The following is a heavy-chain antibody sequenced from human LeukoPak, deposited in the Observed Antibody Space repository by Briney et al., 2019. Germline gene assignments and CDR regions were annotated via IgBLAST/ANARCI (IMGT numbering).Heavy chain of an antibody. Sequence: GGSLRLSCAASGFTFSSYAMIWVRQAPGKGLEWVSAISGTGGNTYYADSVKGRFTMSRDNSKNTLYLQMNSLRAEDTAVYYCAKDGGGDYVAGFDPWGQGTLVTVSS. J-gene: IGHJ5*02. CDR1: GFTFSSYA. D-gene: IGHD4-17*01. V-gene: IGHV3-23*01. CDR2: ISGTGGNT. CDR3: AKDGGGDYVAGFDP.